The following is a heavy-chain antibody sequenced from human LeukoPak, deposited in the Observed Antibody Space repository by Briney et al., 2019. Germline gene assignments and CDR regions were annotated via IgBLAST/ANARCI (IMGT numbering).Heavy chain of an antibody. Sequence: SETLSLTCTVSGGSISSYYWSWIRQPPGKGLEWIGYIYYSGSTNYNPSLKSRVTISVDTSKNQFSLKLSSVTAADTAVYYCARDRRKGLYGSGSPYNWFDPWGQGTLVTVSS. V-gene: IGHV4-59*01. CDR3: ARDRRKGLYGSGSPYNWFDP. D-gene: IGHD3-10*01. CDR2: IYYSGST. CDR1: GGSISSYY. J-gene: IGHJ5*02.